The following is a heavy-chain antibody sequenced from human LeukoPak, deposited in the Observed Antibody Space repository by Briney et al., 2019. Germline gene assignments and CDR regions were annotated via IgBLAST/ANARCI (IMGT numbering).Heavy chain of an antibody. CDR3: ASAPGRSCSGTSCRGIFDY. CDR2: ISAYNGNT. V-gene: IGHV1-18*01. Sequence: ASVKVSCKASGYTFTSFGISWVRQAPGQGLEWMGWISAYNGNTNYAQRLQGRVTMTTDTSTSTAYMEVRSLRSDDTAVYYCASAPGRSCSGTSCRGIFDYWGQGTLVTVSS. D-gene: IGHD2-2*01. J-gene: IGHJ4*02. CDR1: GYTFTSFG.